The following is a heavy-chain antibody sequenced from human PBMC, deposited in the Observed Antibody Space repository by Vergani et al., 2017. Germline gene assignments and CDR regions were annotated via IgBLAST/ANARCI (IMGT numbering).Heavy chain of an antibody. V-gene: IGHV3-33*01. CDR3: ARSGYCPLVVGYMTFHSYMNV. D-gene: IGHD2-15*01. J-gene: IGHJ6*03. CDR1: GFTLSSHA. Sequence: QVQLEESGGGVVQPGRSLRLSCAGSGFTLSSHAMHWVRQAPGKGLEWVAFIWYDGSKEYYADSVKGRFTISRDNSKNTLYLQMNNLRAADTAVYYCARSGYCPLVVGYMTFHSYMNVGEKGPALT. CDR2: IWYDGSKE.